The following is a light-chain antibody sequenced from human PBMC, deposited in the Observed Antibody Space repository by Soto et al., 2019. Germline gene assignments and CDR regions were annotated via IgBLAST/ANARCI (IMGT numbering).Light chain of an antibody. V-gene: IGLV2-14*01. Sequence: QSVLTQSASVSGSPGQSITISCTGSTSDVGAYDYVSWYQHHPDKAPRLLIYDVNNRPTGISNRISCSKSGNTASLTISGYQAEDEADYYCSSYPSSRTHGLFGGGTKLTV. CDR2: DVN. CDR3: SSYPSSRTHGL. J-gene: IGLJ2*01. CDR1: TSDVGAYDY.